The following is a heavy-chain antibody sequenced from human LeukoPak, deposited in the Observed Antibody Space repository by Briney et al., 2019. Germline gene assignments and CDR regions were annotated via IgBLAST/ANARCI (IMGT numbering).Heavy chain of an antibody. CDR3: ARVGDIVVVPAAHFDY. Sequence: PGGSLRLSCAASGFTFSSYWMSWVRQAPGKGLEWVANIKQDGSEKYYVDSVKGRFTISRDNAKNSLYLQMNSLRAEDTAVYYCARVGDIVVVPAAHFDYWGQGTLVTVSS. CDR1: GFTFSSYW. V-gene: IGHV3-7*01. CDR2: IKQDGSEK. D-gene: IGHD2-2*01. J-gene: IGHJ4*02.